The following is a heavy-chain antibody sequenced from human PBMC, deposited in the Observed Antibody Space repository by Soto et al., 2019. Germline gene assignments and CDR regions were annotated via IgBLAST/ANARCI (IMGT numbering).Heavy chain of an antibody. CDR3: AKANVRLLWFGEPNYYYGMDV. CDR2: ISGSGGST. J-gene: IGHJ6*02. V-gene: IGHV3-23*01. CDR1: GFTFSSYA. Sequence: EVQLLESGGGLVQPGVSLRLSCAASGFTFSSYAMSWVRQAPGKGLEWVSAISGSGGSTYYADSVKGRFTISRDNSKNTLYLQMNSLRAEDTAVYYCAKANVRLLWFGEPNYYYGMDVWGQGTTVTVSS. D-gene: IGHD3-10*01.